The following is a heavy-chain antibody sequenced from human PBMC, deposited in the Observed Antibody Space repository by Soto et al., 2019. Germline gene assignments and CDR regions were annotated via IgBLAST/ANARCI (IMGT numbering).Heavy chain of an antibody. CDR1: GFTFSSYS. D-gene: IGHD3-9*01. CDR2: ISSSSSTI. J-gene: IGHJ6*02. CDR3: ARDRLGNDILTGYFVYYYYGMDV. V-gene: IGHV3-48*02. Sequence: GALRLSFAASGFTFSSYSTNWVRQAPGKGLEWVSYISSSSSTIYYADSVKGRFTISRDNAKNSLYLQMNSLRDEDTAVYYCARDRLGNDILTGYFVYYYYGMDVWGQGTTVTVSS.